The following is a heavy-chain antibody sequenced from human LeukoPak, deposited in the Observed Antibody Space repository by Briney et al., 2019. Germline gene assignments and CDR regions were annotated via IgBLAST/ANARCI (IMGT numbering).Heavy chain of an antibody. V-gene: IGHV3-23*01. D-gene: IGHD2-2*01. Sequence: TGGSLRLSCAASGFTFSNYAMTWVRQAPGKGLEWVSAISGGGVSTYYADSVKGRFTISRDNSKNTLYLQMNSLRAADTAVYYCAKTLLYCSSSSCYHFDYWGQGTLVTVSS. CDR2: ISGGGVST. J-gene: IGHJ4*02. CDR1: GFTFSNYA. CDR3: AKTLLYCSSSSCYHFDY.